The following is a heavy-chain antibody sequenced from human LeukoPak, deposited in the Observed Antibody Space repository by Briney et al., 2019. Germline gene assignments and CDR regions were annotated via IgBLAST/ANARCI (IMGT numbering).Heavy chain of an antibody. CDR3: ARDAGIVGAMVVDY. CDR2: IYYSGST. V-gene: IGHV4-59*01. Sequence: SETLSLTCTVSGGSISSYYWSWIRQPPGKGLEWIGYIYYSGSTNYNPSLKSRVTISVDTSKNQFSLKLSSVTAADTAVYYCARDAGIVGAMVVDYWGQGTLVTVSS. J-gene: IGHJ4*02. D-gene: IGHD1-26*01. CDR1: GGSISSYY.